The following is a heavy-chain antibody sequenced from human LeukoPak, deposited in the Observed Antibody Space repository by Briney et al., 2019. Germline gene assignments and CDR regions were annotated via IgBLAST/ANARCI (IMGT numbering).Heavy chain of an antibody. J-gene: IGHJ5*02. CDR1: GYSISSGYC. V-gene: IGHV4-38-2*02. Sequence: PSETLSLTCTVSGYSISSGYCWGWIRQPPGKGLEWIGSIHYSARIYYNPSLKSRLTISPDTSKNQFSLKLTSVTAADTAVYYCTREVRSAWASFDPWGQGTLVIVSS. D-gene: IGHD1-26*01. CDR2: IHYSARI. CDR3: TREVRSAWASFDP.